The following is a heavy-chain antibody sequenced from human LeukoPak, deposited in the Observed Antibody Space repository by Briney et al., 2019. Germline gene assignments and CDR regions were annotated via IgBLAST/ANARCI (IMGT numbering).Heavy chain of an antibody. J-gene: IGHJ4*02. CDR2: ISGSGGST. V-gene: IGHV3-23*01. D-gene: IGHD6-6*01. CDR1: GFTFKGYA. Sequence: GGSLRLSCAASGFTFKGYAMSWVRQAPGKGLEWVSAISGSGGSTYYADSVKGRFTISRDNSKNTLYLQMNSLRAEDTAVYYCSRSSSSWRYFDYWGQGTLVTVSS. CDR3: SRSSSSWRYFDY.